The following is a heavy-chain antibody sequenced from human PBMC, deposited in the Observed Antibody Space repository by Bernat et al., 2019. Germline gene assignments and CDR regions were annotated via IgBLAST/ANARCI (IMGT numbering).Heavy chain of an antibody. CDR2: ISYDGSNK. Sequence: QVQLVESGGGVVQPGRSLRLSCAASGFTFSSYAMHWVRQAPGKGLEWVAVISYDGSNKYYADSVKGRFTISRDNSKNTLYLQMNSLSAEDTAVYYCARDRYYDFWSGYSGAFDYWGQGTLVTVSS. V-gene: IGHV3-30-3*01. CDR1: GFTFSSYA. CDR3: ARDRYYDFWSGYSGAFDY. J-gene: IGHJ4*02. D-gene: IGHD3-3*01.